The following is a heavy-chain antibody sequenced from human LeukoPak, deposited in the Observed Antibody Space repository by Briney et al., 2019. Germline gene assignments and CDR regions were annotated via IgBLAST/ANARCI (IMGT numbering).Heavy chain of an antibody. Sequence: GGSLRLSCAASGFTFSSYGMHWVRQAPGKGLEWVSSISSSSSYIYYADSVKGRFTISRDNAKNSLYLQMNSLRAEDTAVYYCARAAVYYDILTGCEYWGQGTLVTVSS. J-gene: IGHJ4*02. D-gene: IGHD3-9*01. CDR3: ARAAVYYDILTGCEY. CDR1: GFTFSSYG. CDR2: ISSSSSYI. V-gene: IGHV3-21*01.